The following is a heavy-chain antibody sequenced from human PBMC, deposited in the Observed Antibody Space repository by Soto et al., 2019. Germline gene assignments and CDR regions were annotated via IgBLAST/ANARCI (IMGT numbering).Heavy chain of an antibody. CDR3: ARAGVLDDAFDI. CDR2: MNHNSGKT. CDR1: GYTXSSYD. V-gene: IGHV1-8*01. D-gene: IGHD2-8*01. Sequence: GXSXKVSCKASGYTXSSYDSNWVRQATGQGLEWIGWMNHNSGKTGYAQKFQGRVTMTSNTYISTAYMEMSSLRSEDTAVYYFARAGVLDDAFDIWGQGTMGTVSS. J-gene: IGHJ3*02.